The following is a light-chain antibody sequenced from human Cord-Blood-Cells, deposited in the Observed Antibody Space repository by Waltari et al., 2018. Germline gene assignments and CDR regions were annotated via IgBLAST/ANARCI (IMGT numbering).Light chain of an antibody. J-gene: IGLJ1*01. V-gene: IGLV2-23*02. CDR3: CSYAGSSTYV. CDR1: SSDVGRYNL. CDR2: EVS. Sequence: QSALTQPAYVTGSPGQSMTIPCTGNSSDVGRYNLVYWYQQHPGKPPKLSIYEVSKRPSGVSNRFSGSESGNTASLTISGLQAEDEADYYCCSYAGSSTYVFGTGTKVTVL.